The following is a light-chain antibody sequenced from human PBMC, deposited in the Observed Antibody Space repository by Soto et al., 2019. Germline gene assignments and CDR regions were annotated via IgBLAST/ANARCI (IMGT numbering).Light chain of an antibody. CDR2: LNNDGSH. J-gene: IGLJ3*02. V-gene: IGLV4-69*01. CDR1: SGHSIYA. CDR3: QTWATGPWV. Sequence: QLVLTQSPSASASLGASVKLTCTLTSGHSIYAIAWHQQQPEKGPRFLMKLNNDGSHTKGDGIPDRFSGSSSGAEWYLTISSLQSEDEADYYCQTWATGPWVFGGGTKVTVL.